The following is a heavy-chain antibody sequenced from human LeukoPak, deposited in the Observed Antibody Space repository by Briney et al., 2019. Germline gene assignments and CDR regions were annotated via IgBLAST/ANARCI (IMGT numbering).Heavy chain of an antibody. D-gene: IGHD1-14*01. J-gene: IGHJ6*03. CDR3: ARDRGNQRGYYYYYMDV. CDR2: IKHDGSER. V-gene: IGHV3-7*01. Sequence: GGSLRLSCEASGFTFSSFWMSWVRQAPGRGLEWVANIKHDGSERFYVDSVKGRFTISRDNAKNSLYLQMSSLRAEDTAVYYCARDRGNQRGYYYYYMDVWGKGTTVTVSS. CDR1: GFTFSSFW.